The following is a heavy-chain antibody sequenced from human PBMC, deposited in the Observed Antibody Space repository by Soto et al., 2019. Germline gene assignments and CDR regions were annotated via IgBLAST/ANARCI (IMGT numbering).Heavy chain of an antibody. CDR2: IDPSDSYT. D-gene: IGHD3-3*01. V-gene: IGHV5-10-1*01. CDR3: ARQPDDYVLRFLEGLTHYYYGMDV. CDR1: GDSFTSYW. J-gene: IGHJ6*02. Sequence: GESRKISCKGSGDSFTSYWISWVRQMPGKGLEWMGRIDPSDSYTNYSPSFQGHVTISADKSISTAYLQWSSLKASDTAMYYCARQPDDYVLRFLEGLTHYYYGMDVWGQGTTVTV.